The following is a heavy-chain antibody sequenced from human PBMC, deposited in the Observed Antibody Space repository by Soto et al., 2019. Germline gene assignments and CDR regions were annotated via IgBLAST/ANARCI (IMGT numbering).Heavy chain of an antibody. J-gene: IGHJ5*02. CDR1: GFTFSTYW. D-gene: IGHD3-16*01. CDR2: IKGDESAT. Sequence: EVQLVESGGGLVQAGASLRLSCAASGFTFSTYWMHWVRQAPGKGLMWLSRIKGDESATNYADSVEGRFTISRDNAKNTVYLQVNSLRVEDTALYYCARGGLGAYWFDPWGQGTLVTVSS. CDR3: ARGGLGAYWFDP. V-gene: IGHV3-74*01.